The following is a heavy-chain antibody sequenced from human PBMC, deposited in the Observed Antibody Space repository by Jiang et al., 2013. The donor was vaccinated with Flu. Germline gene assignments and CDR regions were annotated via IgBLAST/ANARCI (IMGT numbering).Heavy chain of an antibody. J-gene: IGHJ5*02. CDR2: IDSSSSDI. Sequence: VQLLESGGGLVKPGGSLRLSCAASGFTFSHYYMNWVRQAPGKGLEWVSYIDSSSSDINYADSVRGRFTVSRDNAKNSLYLQLSSLRADDTAVYYCARDVTGVRGLGHWGQGTLVTVSS. V-gene: IGHV3-11*06. CDR1: GFTFSHYY. CDR3: ARDVTGVRGLGH. D-gene: IGHD3-10*01.